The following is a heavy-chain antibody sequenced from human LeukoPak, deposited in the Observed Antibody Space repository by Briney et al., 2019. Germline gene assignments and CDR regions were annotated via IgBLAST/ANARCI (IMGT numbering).Heavy chain of an antibody. CDR2: IYYSGST. J-gene: IGHJ6*03. V-gene: IGHV4-59*01. D-gene: IGHD5-24*01. CDR3: ARDRGSDGSHLYYMDV. CDR1: GGSISSYY. Sequence: SETLSLTCTVSGGSISSYYWSWIRQPPGKGLEWIGYIYYSGSTNYNPSLKSRVTISVDTSKNQFSLKLSSVTAADTAVYYCARDRGSDGSHLYYMDVWGKGSTVTVSS.